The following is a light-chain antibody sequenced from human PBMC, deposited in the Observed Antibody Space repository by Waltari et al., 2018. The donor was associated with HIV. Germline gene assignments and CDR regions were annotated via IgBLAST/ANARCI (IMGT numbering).Light chain of an antibody. Sequence: QSVLTQPPSASGTPGQSVTLSCSGSSSTIGSNYVYWYQQLPGTAPKLLIYRNNQRPSGVPDRFSGFKSGTSASLAISGLRSEDEADYYCAAWDDNLSGWVFGGGSKLTIL. CDR2: RNN. V-gene: IGLV1-47*01. J-gene: IGLJ3*02. CDR3: AAWDDNLSGWV. CDR1: SSTIGSNY.